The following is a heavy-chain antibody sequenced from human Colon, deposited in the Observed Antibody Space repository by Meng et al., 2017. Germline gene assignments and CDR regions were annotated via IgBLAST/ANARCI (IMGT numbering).Heavy chain of an antibody. CDR3: ATDFSPRGDY. V-gene: IGHV1-3*04. D-gene: IGHD3-3*01. Sequence: GNLVQSGAEWKKPGAPVKVSCKASGYSFTTYSMHWVRQAPGQGLEWMAWINTANGNAVYSETFQGRLTITRDASASTVNMELSSLGSEDTAVYYCATDFSPRGDYWGQGTLVTVSS. J-gene: IGHJ4*02. CDR2: INTANGNA. CDR1: GYSFTTYS.